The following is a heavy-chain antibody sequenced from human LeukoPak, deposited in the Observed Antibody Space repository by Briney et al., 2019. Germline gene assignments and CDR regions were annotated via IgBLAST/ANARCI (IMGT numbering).Heavy chain of an antibody. CDR2: INPNSGAT. CDR3: ARDLYSGSYFYYFDY. D-gene: IGHD1-26*01. CDR1: GYTFTGYY. Sequence: ASVKVSCKASGYTFTGYYMHWVRQAPGQGLEWMGRINPNSGATNYAQKFQGRVTMTRDTPISTAYMELSRLRSDDTAVYYCARDLYSGSYFYYFDYWGQGTLVTVSS. V-gene: IGHV1-2*06. J-gene: IGHJ4*02.